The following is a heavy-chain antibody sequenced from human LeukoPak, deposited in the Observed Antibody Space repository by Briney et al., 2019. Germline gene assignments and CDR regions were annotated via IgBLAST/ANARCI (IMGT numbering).Heavy chain of an antibody. Sequence: GGSLRLSCAASGFTFSSYGIHWVRQAPGKGLEWVAFIRYDGSNRYYADSVKGRFTISRDNSKNTLYLQMNSLRAEDSAVYYCAKGSKAVLFTRDYYMDVWGKGTTVTISS. D-gene: IGHD6-19*01. CDR2: IRYDGSNR. CDR3: AKGSKAVLFTRDYYMDV. V-gene: IGHV3-30*02. CDR1: GFTFSSYG. J-gene: IGHJ6*03.